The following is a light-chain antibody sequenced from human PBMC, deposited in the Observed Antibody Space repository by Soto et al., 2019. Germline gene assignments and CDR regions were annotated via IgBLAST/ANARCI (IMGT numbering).Light chain of an antibody. V-gene: IGKV2-28*01. CDR2: LGS. Sequence: DLVMTQSPLSLPVTPGEPASISCRSSQSLLHSNGYNYLAWYLQKPGQSTQLLIYLGSNRASGVPDRFSGSGAGTDFTLKISRVEAEDVGVYYCMQALHTLVLTFGGGTKVEIK. CDR3: MQALHTLVLT. CDR1: QSLLHSNGYNY. J-gene: IGKJ4*01.